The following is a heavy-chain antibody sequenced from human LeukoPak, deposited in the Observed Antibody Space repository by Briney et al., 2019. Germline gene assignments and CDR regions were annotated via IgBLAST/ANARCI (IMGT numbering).Heavy chain of an antibody. V-gene: IGHV4-39*07. CDR1: GGSISSSSYY. D-gene: IGHD3-10*01. Sequence: PSETLSLTCTVSGGSISSSSYYWGSIRQPPGKGLEWIGSIYYSGSTYYNPSLKSRVTISVDTSKNQFSLKLSSVTAADTAVYYCARDPGYTGEFDWFDPWGQGTLVTVSS. CDR3: ARDPGYTGEFDWFDP. CDR2: IYYSGST. J-gene: IGHJ5*02.